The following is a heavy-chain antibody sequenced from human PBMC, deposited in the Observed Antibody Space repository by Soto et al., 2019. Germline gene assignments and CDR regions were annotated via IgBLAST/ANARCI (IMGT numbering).Heavy chain of an antibody. D-gene: IGHD3-22*01. V-gene: IGHV1-18*01. CDR2: ISAYNGNT. J-gene: IGHJ4*02. CDR1: GYTFTSYG. CDR3: ARQYYYDSSGGYYFDY. Sequence: ASLKVSCKASGYTFTSYGISWVRQAPGQGLEWMGWISAYNGNTNYAQKLQGRVTMTTDTSTSTAYMELRSLRSDDTAVYYCARQYYYDSSGGYYFDYWGQGTLVTVSS.